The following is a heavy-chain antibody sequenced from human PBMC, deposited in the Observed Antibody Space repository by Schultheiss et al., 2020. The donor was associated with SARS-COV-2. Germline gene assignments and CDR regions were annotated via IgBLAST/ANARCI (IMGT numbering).Heavy chain of an antibody. J-gene: IGHJ4*02. CDR1: GSSITGFF. Sequence: SETLSLTCSVSGSSITGFFWTWIRQPPGKGLDPIGNIYFTGITKYNPSLKSRVTISIDTSKNQFSLKLGSVTAADTAVYFCARATRVEQLFSVRGGHLDYGGGGALGTVSS. D-gene: IGHD3-10*01. CDR2: IYFTGIT. CDR3: ARATRVEQLFSVRGGHLDY. V-gene: IGHV4-59*01.